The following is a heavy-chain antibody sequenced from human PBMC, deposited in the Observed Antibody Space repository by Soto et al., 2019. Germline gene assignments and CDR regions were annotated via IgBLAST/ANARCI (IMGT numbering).Heavy chain of an antibody. V-gene: IGHV3-23*01. CDR2: ISGGGGAT. CDR3: ARGPRAPPPHDYGMDV. Sequence: EVQLLESGGGLVQPGGSLRLSCAASGFTFSSHVMNWVRQAPGKGLEWVAAISGGGGATYYGDSVEGRFTMSRDNSQNTLYIHMNSLRAEDTAVYYCARGPRAPPPHDYGMDVWGQGTTVTVSS. CDR1: GFTFSSHV. J-gene: IGHJ6*02.